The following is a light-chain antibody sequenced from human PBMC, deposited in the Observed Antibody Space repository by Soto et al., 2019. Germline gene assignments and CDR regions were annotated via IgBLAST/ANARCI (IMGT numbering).Light chain of an antibody. V-gene: IGLV1-51*01. CDR1: SSNIGNNY. Sequence: QSVLTQPPSVSAAPGQKVTISCSGSSSNIGNNYVSWYQQLPGTAPKLLIYDNNKRPSGIPDRFSGSKSGTLATLGITGLQTGDEADYYCGTWDSSLSALFGGGTKLTVL. CDR2: DNN. CDR3: GTWDSSLSAL. J-gene: IGLJ2*01.